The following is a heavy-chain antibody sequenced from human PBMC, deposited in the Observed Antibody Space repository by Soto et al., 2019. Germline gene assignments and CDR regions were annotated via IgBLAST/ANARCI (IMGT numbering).Heavy chain of an antibody. V-gene: IGHV4-39*01. J-gene: IGHJ6*02. Sequence: PSETLSLTCTVSGGSISSSSYYWGWIRQPPGKGLEWIGSIYYSGSTYYNPSLKSRVTISVDTSKNQFSLKLSSVTAADTAVYYCAITQTNYYGSSYYYYHGMDVWAQGTTVTV. CDR3: AITQTNYYGSSYYYYHGMDV. CDR1: GGSISSSSYY. D-gene: IGHD3-10*01. CDR2: IYYSGST.